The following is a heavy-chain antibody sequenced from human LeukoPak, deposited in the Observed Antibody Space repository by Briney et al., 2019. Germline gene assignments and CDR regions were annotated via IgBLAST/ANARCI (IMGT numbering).Heavy chain of an antibody. Sequence: SETLSLTCTVSGGSINIYYWSWIRQPAGKGLEWIGRIYTSGSTSYNPSLKTRVTMSVDTSKNQFSLKLSSVTAADTAVYYCARGPLTMTRGFDPWGQGTLVTVSS. CDR2: IYTSGST. CDR1: GGSINIYY. D-gene: IGHD4-17*01. J-gene: IGHJ5*02. V-gene: IGHV4-4*07. CDR3: ARGPLTMTRGFDP.